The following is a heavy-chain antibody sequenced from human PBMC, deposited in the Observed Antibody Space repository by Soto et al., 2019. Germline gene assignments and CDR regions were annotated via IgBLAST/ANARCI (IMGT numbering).Heavy chain of an antibody. CDR3: AKGPYSSSSYYYYYYGMDV. CDR1: GGTFSSYA. CDR2: IIPIFGTA. D-gene: IGHD6-6*01. J-gene: IGHJ6*02. Sequence: SVKVSCKASGGTFSSYAISWVRQAPGQGLEWMGGIIPIFGTANYAQKFQGRVTVTADESTSTAYMELSSLRSEDTAVYYCAKGPYSSSSYYYYYYGMDVWGQGTTVTVSS. V-gene: IGHV1-69*13.